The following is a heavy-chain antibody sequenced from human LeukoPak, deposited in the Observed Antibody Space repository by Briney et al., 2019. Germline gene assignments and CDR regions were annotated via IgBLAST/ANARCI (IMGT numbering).Heavy chain of an antibody. CDR2: MNPNSGNT. J-gene: IGHJ4*02. D-gene: IGHD2-2*01. CDR3: ARGIVVVPAAISDY. CDR1: GYTFASYD. V-gene: IGHV1-8*01. Sequence: ASVKVSCKASGYTFASYDINWVRQATGQGLGWMGWMNPNSGNTGYAQKFQGRVTMTRNTSISTAYMELSSLRSEDTAVYYCARGIVVVPAAISDYWGQGTLVTVSS.